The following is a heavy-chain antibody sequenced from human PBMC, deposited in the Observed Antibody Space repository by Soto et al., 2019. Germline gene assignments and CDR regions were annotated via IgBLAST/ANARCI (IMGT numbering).Heavy chain of an antibody. Sequence: GALRLSCEVSGFSLSNYAIHWVRQAPGKGLEWVAVTSNDGKKFSYADSVRGRFTVSRDNPKNTVSLEMNSLRSDDTGIYFCAKAGEVFGLAVLASLDSWGQGVLVTVSS. CDR2: TSNDGKKF. V-gene: IGHV3-30*18. J-gene: IGHJ4*02. CDR3: AKAGEVFGLAVLASLDS. D-gene: IGHD3-9*01. CDR1: GFSLSNYA.